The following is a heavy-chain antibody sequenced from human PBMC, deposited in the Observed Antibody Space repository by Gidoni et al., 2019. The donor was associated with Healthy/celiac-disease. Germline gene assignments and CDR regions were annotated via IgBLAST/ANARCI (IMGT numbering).Heavy chain of an antibody. V-gene: IGHV3-48*02. CDR2: ISSSSSTI. D-gene: IGHD3-22*01. Sequence: EVQLVESGGGLVQPGGSLRLSCSASGFPFGSYSMNWVRQAPGKGLEWVSYISSSSSTIYYADSVKGRFTISRDNAKNSLYLQMNSLRDEDTAVYYCARSYDSSGYVAFDIWGQGTMVTVSS. CDR1: GFPFGSYS. J-gene: IGHJ3*02. CDR3: ARSYDSSGYVAFDI.